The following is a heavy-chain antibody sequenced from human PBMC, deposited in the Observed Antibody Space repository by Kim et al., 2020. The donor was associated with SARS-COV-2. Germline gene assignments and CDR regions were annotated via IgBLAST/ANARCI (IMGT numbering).Heavy chain of an antibody. J-gene: IGHJ4*02. CDR1: GFTFSSYS. CDR3: ARGGRVDTAMVSSY. CDR2: ISSSSSYI. D-gene: IGHD5-18*01. Sequence: GGSLRLSCAASGFTFSSYSMNWVRQAPGKGLEWVSSISSSSSYIYYADSVKGRFTISRDNAKNSLYLQMNSLRAEDTAVYYCARGGRVDTAMVSSYWGQGTLVTVSS. V-gene: IGHV3-21*01.